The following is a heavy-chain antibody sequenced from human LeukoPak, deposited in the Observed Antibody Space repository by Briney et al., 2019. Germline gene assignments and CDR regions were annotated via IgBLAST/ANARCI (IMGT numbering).Heavy chain of an antibody. CDR3: ARLPTITFFDY. Sequence: SETLSLTCTVSGGSISSSSFYWGWIRQPPGRGPEWIGSIYYSGSTSYDPSLKSRVTISVDTSKNQFSLKLSSVTAADTAVYYCARLPTITFFDYWGQGTLVTVS. J-gene: IGHJ4*02. V-gene: IGHV4-39*01. CDR2: IYYSGST. CDR1: GGSISSSSFY. D-gene: IGHD5-12*01.